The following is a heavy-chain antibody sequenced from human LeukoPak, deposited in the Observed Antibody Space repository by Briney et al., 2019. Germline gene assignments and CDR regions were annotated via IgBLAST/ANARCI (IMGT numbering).Heavy chain of an antibody. D-gene: IGHD1-26*01. CDR3: ARDLVVGAATPSFDY. V-gene: IGHV1-2*02. Sequence: ASVKVSCKASGYTFTDFYIHWVRQAPGQGLEWMGWINPNSGDTNYAQKFQGRVTMTRDTSISTAYMELSRLRSDDTAVYYCARDLVVGAATPSFDYWGQGTLVTVSS. CDR2: INPNSGDT. CDR1: GYTFTDFY. J-gene: IGHJ4*02.